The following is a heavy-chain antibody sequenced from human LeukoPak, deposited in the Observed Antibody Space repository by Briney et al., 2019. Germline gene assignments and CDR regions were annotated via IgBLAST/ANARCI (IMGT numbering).Heavy chain of an antibody. CDR3: ARARSGWYLGQFDY. Sequence: GGSLRLSCVVSGFTFSSYAMQWVRQAPGKGLEWVAVISYDGSNKYNADSVKGRFTISRDNSKKTLYLQMNSLRAEDTAVYYCARARSGWYLGQFDYWGQGTLVTVSS. CDR1: GFTFSSYA. CDR2: ISYDGSNK. D-gene: IGHD6-19*01. J-gene: IGHJ4*02. V-gene: IGHV3-30*04.